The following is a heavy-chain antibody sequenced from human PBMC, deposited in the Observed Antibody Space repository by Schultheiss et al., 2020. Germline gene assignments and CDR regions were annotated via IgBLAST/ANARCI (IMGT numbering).Heavy chain of an antibody. D-gene: IGHD3-3*01. CDR3: ARIAPFGVVIPNYYYYGMDV. V-gene: IGHV2-26*01. J-gene: IGHJ6*04. CDR2: IFSNDEK. CDR1: GFSLSNARMG. Sequence: SGPTLVKPTETLTLTCTVSGFSLSNARMGVSWIRQPPGKALEWLAHIFSNDEKSYSTSLKSRLTISKDTSKSQVVLTMTNMDPVDTATYYCARIAPFGVVIPNYYYYGMDVWGEGTTVTVAS.